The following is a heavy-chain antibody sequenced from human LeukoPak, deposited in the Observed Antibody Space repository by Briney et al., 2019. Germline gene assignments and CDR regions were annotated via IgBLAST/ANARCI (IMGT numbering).Heavy chain of an antibody. V-gene: IGHV1-2*02. Sequence: ASVKVSCKASGYTFTAYYIHWVRQSARQGLEGMGWIDTNTGATKYAQKFQGRVTITRDTSTGTAYMELSSLISGDTALYYCASEAFCAGGSCNVQRVASWGPGTLVTVSS. J-gene: IGHJ4*02. CDR2: IDTNTGAT. D-gene: IGHD2-8*02. CDR1: GYTFTAYY. CDR3: ASEAFCAGGSCNVQRVAS.